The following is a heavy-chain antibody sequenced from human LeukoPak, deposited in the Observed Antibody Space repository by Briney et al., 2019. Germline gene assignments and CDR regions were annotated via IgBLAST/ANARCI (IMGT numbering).Heavy chain of an antibody. CDR2: IYYSGST. CDR1: GGSISSSRYY. CDR3: ARGGSRLTTAGDLDY. D-gene: IGHD3-16*01. Sequence: SETLSLTCTVSGGSISSSRYYWGWIRQPPGKGLEWIASIYYSGSTYYNPSLKSRVTISVDTSRNQFSLKLSSVTAADTAVYYCARGGSRLTTAGDLDYWGQGTLVTVSS. J-gene: IGHJ4*02. V-gene: IGHV4-39*01.